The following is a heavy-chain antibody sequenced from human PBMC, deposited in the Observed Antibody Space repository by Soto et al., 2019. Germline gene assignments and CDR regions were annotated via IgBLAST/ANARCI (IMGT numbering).Heavy chain of an antibody. CDR1: GYTFTSYA. Sequence: ASVKVSCKASGYTFTSYAMHWVRQAPGQRLEWMGWINAGNGNTKYSQKFQGRVTITRDTSASTAYMELSSLRSEDTAVYYCAREHIVLMVYAIPGLFDYWGQGTLVTVSS. CDR2: INAGNGNT. D-gene: IGHD2-8*01. CDR3: AREHIVLMVYAIPGLFDY. V-gene: IGHV1-3*01. J-gene: IGHJ4*02.